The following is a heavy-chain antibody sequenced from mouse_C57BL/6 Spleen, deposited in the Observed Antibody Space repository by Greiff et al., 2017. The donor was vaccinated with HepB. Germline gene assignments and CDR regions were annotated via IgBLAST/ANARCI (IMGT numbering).Heavy chain of an antibody. CDR3: ARDGDYGSSYFDY. CDR1: GFTFSSYA. J-gene: IGHJ2*01. D-gene: IGHD1-1*01. V-gene: IGHV5-4*01. Sequence: EVKVVESGGGLVKPGGSLKLSCAASGFTFSSYAMSWVRQTPEKRLEWVATISDGGSYTYYPDNVKGRCTISRDNAKNNLYLQMSHLKSEDTAMYYCARDGDYGSSYFDYWGQGTTLTVSS. CDR2: ISDGGSYT.